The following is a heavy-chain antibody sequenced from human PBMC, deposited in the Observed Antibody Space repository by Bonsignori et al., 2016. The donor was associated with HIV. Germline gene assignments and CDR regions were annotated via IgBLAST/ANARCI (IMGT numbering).Heavy chain of an antibody. V-gene: IGHV3-30*18. CDR3: AKGTDFDY. Sequence: WIRQPPGRAGVVAVISYDGSNKYYADSVKGRFTISRDNSKNTLYLQMNSLRAEDTAVYYCAKGTDFDYWGQGTLVTVSS. CDR2: ISYDGSNK. J-gene: IGHJ4*02.